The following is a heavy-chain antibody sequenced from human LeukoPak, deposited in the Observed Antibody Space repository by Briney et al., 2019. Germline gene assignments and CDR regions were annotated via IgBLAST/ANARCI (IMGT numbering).Heavy chain of an antibody. Sequence: SETLSLTCTVSGGSISTYYWNWIRQPPGKGLEWIGYIYYSGSTNYNPSLKSRVTISVDTSKNQFSLKLSSVTAADTAVYYCARGHYDILTGYEYNWFDPWGQGTLVTVSS. CDR2: IYYSGST. CDR3: ARGHYDILTGYEYNWFDP. V-gene: IGHV4-59*01. J-gene: IGHJ5*02. CDR1: GGSISTYY. D-gene: IGHD3-9*01.